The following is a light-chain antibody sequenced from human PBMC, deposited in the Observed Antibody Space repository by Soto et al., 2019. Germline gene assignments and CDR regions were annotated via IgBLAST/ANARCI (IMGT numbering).Light chain of an antibody. CDR1: QSVSSY. CDR2: DAS. Sequence: EIVLTQSPATPSLSPGERATLSCMASQSVSSYLAWYQQKPGQAPRLLIYDASNRATGIPARFSGSGSGTDFTLTISSLEPEDFAVYYCQQRSNWPLTFGGGTKVDIK. CDR3: QQRSNWPLT. J-gene: IGKJ4*01. V-gene: IGKV3-11*01.